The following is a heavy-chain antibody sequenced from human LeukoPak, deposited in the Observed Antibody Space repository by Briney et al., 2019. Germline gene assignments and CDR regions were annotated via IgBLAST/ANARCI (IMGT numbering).Heavy chain of an antibody. CDR3: ARGRTTWIQLD. D-gene: IGHD5-18*01. V-gene: IGHV1-2*06. Sequence: WASVKVSCKASGYTFTSYSMHWVRQAPGQGLEWMGRINPNSGGTNYAQKFQGRVTMTRDTSISTAYMELSRLRSDDTAVYYCARGRTTWIQLDWGQGTLVTVSS. J-gene: IGHJ4*02. CDR1: GYTFTSYS. CDR2: INPNSGGT.